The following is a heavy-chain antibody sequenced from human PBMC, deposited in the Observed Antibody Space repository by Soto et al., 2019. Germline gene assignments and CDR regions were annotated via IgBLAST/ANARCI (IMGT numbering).Heavy chain of an antibody. J-gene: IGHJ5*02. V-gene: IGHV4-34*01. D-gene: IGHD2-15*01. CDR2: INHSGST. CDR1: GGSFSGYY. Sequence: SETLSLTCAVYGGSFSGYYWSWIRQPPGKGLEWIGEINHSGSTNYNPSLKSRVTISVDTSKNQFSLKLSSVTAADTAVYYCARGSLGHDCSGGSCTVNWFDPWGQGTLVTVSS. CDR3: ARGSLGHDCSGGSCTVNWFDP.